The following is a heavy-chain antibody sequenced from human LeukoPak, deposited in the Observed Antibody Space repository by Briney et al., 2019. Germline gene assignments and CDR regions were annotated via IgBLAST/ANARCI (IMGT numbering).Heavy chain of an antibody. CDR2: IWFDARNE. J-gene: IGHJ6*02. V-gene: IGHV3-33*01. CDR3: ARDGVYGADGYYYYGMDV. Sequence: PGGSLRLSCAASGFIFSSYGMHWVRQAPGKGLEGVAVIWFDARNEYYADSVKGRFTISRDNSKNTLNLQMNGLRAEDTAVYYCARDGVYGADGYYYYGMDVWGQGTTVTVSS. D-gene: IGHD4/OR15-4a*01. CDR1: GFIFSSYG.